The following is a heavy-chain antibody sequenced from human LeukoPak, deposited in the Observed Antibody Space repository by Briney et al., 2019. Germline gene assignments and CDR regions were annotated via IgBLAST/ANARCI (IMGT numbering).Heavy chain of an antibody. CDR1: GGTFSSDA. J-gene: IGHJ4*02. V-gene: IGHV1-69*05. Sequence: ASVKVSCKASGGTFSSDAISSLRQAPGQGLEWMGRIIPIFGTANYAQKFQGRVTITTDESTSTAYMELSSLRSEDTAVYYCARESLITFGGVIAPAFDYWGQGTLVTVSS. CDR2: IIPIFGTA. CDR3: ARESLITFGGVIAPAFDY. D-gene: IGHD3-16*02.